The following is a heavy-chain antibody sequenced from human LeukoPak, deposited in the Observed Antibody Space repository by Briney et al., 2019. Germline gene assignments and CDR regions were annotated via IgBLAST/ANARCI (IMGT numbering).Heavy chain of an antibody. Sequence: SETLSLTCTVSGGSISSTIYYWGWIRQPPGKGLEWIGSIYNSGITYYNPSLKSRVTISVDTSKNQFFLKVTSVTAADTALYYCATGYGHYYYFDYWGQGTLVTVSS. J-gene: IGHJ4*02. CDR2: IYNSGIT. CDR3: ATGYGHYYYFDY. V-gene: IGHV4-39*01. CDR1: GGSISSTIYY. D-gene: IGHD2/OR15-2a*01.